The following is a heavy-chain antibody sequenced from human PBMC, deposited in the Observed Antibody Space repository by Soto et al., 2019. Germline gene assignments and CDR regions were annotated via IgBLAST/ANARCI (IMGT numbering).Heavy chain of an antibody. V-gene: IGHV4-59*01. CDR2: ISYSETT. D-gene: IGHD3-16*02. Sequence: SETLSLTCAVSGASISSYYWSSIRQPPGKGLEWIGHISYSETTNYSPSPQSRVTMSLDTSKNHFSLRLSSVTAADTAVYYCARDLVRSAKAIQRYTWFDPWGQGTLVTVSS. CDR3: ARDLVRSAKAIQRYTWFDP. J-gene: IGHJ5*02. CDR1: GASISSYY.